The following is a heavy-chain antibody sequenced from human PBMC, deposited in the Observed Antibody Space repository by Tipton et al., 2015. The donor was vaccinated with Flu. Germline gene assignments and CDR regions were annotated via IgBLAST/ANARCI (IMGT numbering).Heavy chain of an antibody. CDR2: INQDESEK. J-gene: IGHJ4*02. Sequence: GSLRLSCAAAGFTFSNYWLSWVRQAPGRGLEWVANINQDESEKYHVDSVEGRFTISRDNSKNSLYLQMNNLRVEDTAVYYCTTDLDRRRNYWGQGTLVTVSS. CDR1: GFTFSNYW. V-gene: IGHV3-7*01. D-gene: IGHD3-3*01. CDR3: TTDLDRRRNY.